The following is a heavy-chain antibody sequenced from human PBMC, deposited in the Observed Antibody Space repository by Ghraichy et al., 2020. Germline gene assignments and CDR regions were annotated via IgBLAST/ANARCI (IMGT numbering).Heavy chain of an antibody. V-gene: IGHV4-34*01. CDR2: INHSGST. Sequence: GSLRLSCAVYGGSFSGYYWSWIRQPPGKGLEWIGEINHSGSTNYNPSLKSRVTISVDTSKNQFSLKLSSVTAADTAVYYCARTPGYYYYMDVWGKGTTVTVSS. CDR3: ARTPGYYYYMDV. CDR1: GGSFSGYY. J-gene: IGHJ6*03.